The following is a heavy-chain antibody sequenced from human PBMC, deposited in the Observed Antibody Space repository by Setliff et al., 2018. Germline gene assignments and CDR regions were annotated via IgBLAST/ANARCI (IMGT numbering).Heavy chain of an antibody. V-gene: IGHV1-69*05. CDR3: ARGQGHYYDSSGCLDY. Sequence: ASVKVSCKASGGTFSNYAVNWVRQAPGQGLEWMGGIIPFFRTANYAQNFQDRVTITTDKTTSTAFMELSSLRSEDTAVYFCARGQGHYYDSSGCLDYWGQGTLVTVS. J-gene: IGHJ4*02. CDR2: IIPFFRTA. D-gene: IGHD3-22*01. CDR1: GGTFSNYA.